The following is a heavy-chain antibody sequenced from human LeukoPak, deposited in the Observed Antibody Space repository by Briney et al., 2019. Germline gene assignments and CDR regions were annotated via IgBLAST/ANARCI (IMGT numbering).Heavy chain of an antibody. D-gene: IGHD1-1*01. Sequence: KPSETLSLTCTVSGGSISNYYWSWIRQPAGKGLEWIGRIFTSGSTNYNPSLKSRITMSVDTSKNQFSLKLNSVTAADTAVYYCATYLSRYAFDYWGQGSLVTVSS. V-gene: IGHV4-4*07. CDR2: IFTSGST. J-gene: IGHJ4*02. CDR1: GGSISNYY. CDR3: ATYLSRYAFDY.